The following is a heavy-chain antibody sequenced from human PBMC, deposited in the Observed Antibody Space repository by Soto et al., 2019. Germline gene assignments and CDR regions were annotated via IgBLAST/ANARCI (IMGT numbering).Heavy chain of an antibody. Sequence: SETLSLTCAVSGDSVSNDNYYWSWIRQPPGKGLEWIVYIYYSGTTNYNSYLKSRLSLSVDMSKNQFSLKLASVTAADTAVYFCARSQRGRTAFTFDYWGQGALVTVSS. CDR1: GDSVSNDNYY. CDR2: IYYSGTT. J-gene: IGHJ4*02. CDR3: ARSQRGRTAFTFDY. V-gene: IGHV4-61*01. D-gene: IGHD3-16*01.